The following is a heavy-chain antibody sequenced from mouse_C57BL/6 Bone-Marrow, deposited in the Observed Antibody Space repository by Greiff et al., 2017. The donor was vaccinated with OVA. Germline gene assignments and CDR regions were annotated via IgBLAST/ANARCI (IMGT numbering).Heavy chain of an antibody. V-gene: IGHV1-72*01. J-gene: IGHJ1*03. CDR2: IDPNSGGT. CDR3: AYDYDDGYWYFDV. CDR1: GYTFTSYW. Sequence: QVQLQQPGAELVKPGASVKLSCKASGYTFTSYWMHWVKQRPGRGLEWIGRIDPNSGGTKYNEQFKSKATLTVDKPSSTAYMQLSSLTSEDSAVYYCAYDYDDGYWYFDVWGTGTTVTVSS. D-gene: IGHD2-4*01.